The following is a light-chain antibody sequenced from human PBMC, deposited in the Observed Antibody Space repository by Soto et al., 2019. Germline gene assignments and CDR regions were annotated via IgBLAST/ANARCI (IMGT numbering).Light chain of an antibody. J-gene: IGKJ1*01. CDR2: GAS. V-gene: IGKV3-20*01. CDR3: QQYGSSPEWT. CDR1: QSVSSSY. Sequence: ETVLTQSPGTLSLSPGERATLSCRASQSVSSSYLAWYQQKPGQAPRLLIYGASSRATGIPDRFSGSGSGTYFTLTISRLEPEDFAVYYCQQYGSSPEWTFGQGTKVEIK.